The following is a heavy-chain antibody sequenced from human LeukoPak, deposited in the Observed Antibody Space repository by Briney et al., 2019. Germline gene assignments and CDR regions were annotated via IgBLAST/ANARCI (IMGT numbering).Heavy chain of an antibody. CDR2: INTNTGNP. CDR1: GYTFTSYA. J-gene: IGHJ4*02. CDR3: ARLGLRLGELSIDTNYDY. Sequence: ASVKVSCKASGYTFTSYAMNWVRQAPGQGLEWMGWINTNTGNPTYAQGFTGRFVFSLNTSVSTAYLQISSLKAEDTAVYYCARLGLRLGELSIDTNYDYWGQGTLVTVSS. D-gene: IGHD3-16*02. V-gene: IGHV7-4-1*02.